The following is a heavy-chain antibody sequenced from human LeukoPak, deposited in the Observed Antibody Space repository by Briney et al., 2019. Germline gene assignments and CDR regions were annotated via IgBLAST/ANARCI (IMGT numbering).Heavy chain of an antibody. D-gene: IGHD3-22*01. CDR3: ARASARLFITQMYWYFDL. CDR1: GFTFSSYE. V-gene: IGHV3-48*03. Sequence: GGSLRLSCAASGFTFSSYEMNWVRQAPGKRLEWVSYISSSGSTIYYADSVKGRFTISRDNAKNSLYLQMNSLRADDTAVYYCARASARLFITQMYWYFDLWGRGTLVTVSS. CDR2: ISSSGSTI. J-gene: IGHJ2*01.